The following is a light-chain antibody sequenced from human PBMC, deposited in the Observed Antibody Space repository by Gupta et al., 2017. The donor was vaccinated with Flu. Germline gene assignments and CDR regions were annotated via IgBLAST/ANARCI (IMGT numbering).Light chain of an antibody. CDR2: KNN. J-gene: IGLJ3*02. V-gene: IGLV1-47*01. CDR3: VVWDDSLNGRV. Sequence: QSVLTQPPSASGPPGQKVTISCSGSSSNIGTFDVFWYLQVPGAAPQLLIKKNNQRPAGVPERFSGSKSGTSASLAVSGLRAEDEGDYYCVVWDDSLNGRVFGGGTKLTV. CDR1: SSNIGTFD.